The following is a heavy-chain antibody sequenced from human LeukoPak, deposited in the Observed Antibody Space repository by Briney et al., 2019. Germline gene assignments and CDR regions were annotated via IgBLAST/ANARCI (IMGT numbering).Heavy chain of an antibody. CDR1: GFTFSSYA. J-gene: IGHJ6*02. V-gene: IGHV3-23*01. CDR3: ARARPWDSSRSYYFGMDV. CDR2: IPGSGGAT. Sequence: PGGSLRLSCEASGFTFSSYAIRWVRQALGTGLEWVSSIPGSGGATYYADSVRGRFSISRDSSKNTVYLQMNSLRDEDTAVYYCARARPWDSSRSYYFGMDVWGHGTTVTVSS. D-gene: IGHD3-22*01.